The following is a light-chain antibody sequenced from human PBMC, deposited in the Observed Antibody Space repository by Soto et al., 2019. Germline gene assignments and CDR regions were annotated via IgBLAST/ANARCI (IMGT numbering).Light chain of an antibody. CDR2: AAS. CDR1: QSVSSN. J-gene: IGKJ4*01. CDR3: QQHGSSPPT. V-gene: IGKV3-20*01. Sequence: EIVMTHSPATLSVSPGERATLSCGASQSVSSNLAWYQQKPGQAPGLLIYAASSRAPGTPDRFSGSGSGTDFALTISRLEPEDFAVYYCQQHGSSPPTFGGGTKVDIK.